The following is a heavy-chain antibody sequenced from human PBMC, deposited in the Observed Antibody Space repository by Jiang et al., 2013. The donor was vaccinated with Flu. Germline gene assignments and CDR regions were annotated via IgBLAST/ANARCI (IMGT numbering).Heavy chain of an antibody. Sequence: QLLESGGGLVQPGGSLRLSCAASGFIFSSYAMSWVRQAPGKGLEWVSTISGGGGRTYYADSVKGRFTISRDNSKNTLYLQMNSLRADDTAVYYCAKDPRITMIVVVIGGVDIWGQGTMVTVSS. D-gene: IGHD3-22*01. CDR2: ISGGGGRT. CDR1: GFIFSSYA. J-gene: IGHJ3*02. V-gene: IGHV3-23*01. CDR3: AKDPRITMIVVVIGGVDI.